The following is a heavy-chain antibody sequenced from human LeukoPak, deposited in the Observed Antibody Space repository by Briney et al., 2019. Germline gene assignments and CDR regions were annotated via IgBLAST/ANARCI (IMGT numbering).Heavy chain of an antibody. Sequence: GGSLRLSCAASGFTFSSCDMNWVRQAPGKGLEWASAISGSGGSTYYADSVKGRFTISRDNSKNTLYLQMNSLRAEDTAVYYCAKGGLSGYWYFDLWGRGSLVTVSS. V-gene: IGHV3-23*01. D-gene: IGHD3-3*01. J-gene: IGHJ2*01. CDR3: AKGGLSGYWYFDL. CDR2: ISGSGGST. CDR1: GFTFSSCD.